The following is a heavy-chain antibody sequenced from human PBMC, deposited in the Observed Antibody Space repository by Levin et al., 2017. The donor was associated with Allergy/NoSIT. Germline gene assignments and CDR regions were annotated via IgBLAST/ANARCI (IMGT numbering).Heavy chain of an antibody. CDR3: ARDTTVGGEA. V-gene: IGHV3-7*03. J-gene: IGHJ5*02. Sequence: WGSLRLSCEASGFTFSDYWMTWVRQPPGKGLEWVANIKQDGSEKYHAESVKGRFTISRDNAKNSLFLQMNYLGIDDTAVYFCARDTTVGGEAWGQGTLVTVSP. D-gene: IGHD4-11*01. CDR1: GFTFSDYW. CDR2: IKQDGSEK.